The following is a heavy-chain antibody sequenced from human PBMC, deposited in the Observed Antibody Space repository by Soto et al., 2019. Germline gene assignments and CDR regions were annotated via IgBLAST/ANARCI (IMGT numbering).Heavy chain of an antibody. CDR2: INLSGIT. D-gene: IGHD5-18*01. J-gene: IGHJ6*02. CDR3: ARGKPSGYRFGPRNFFYYGMDV. CDR1: SGSLTDHY. V-gene: IGHV4-34*01. Sequence: SETLSLTCGVFSGSLTDHYWTWIRQTPGEGLEWIGEINLSGITDYNPSLKSRVTLSLDTSKNQFSLKVTALTAADTAVYYCARGKPSGYRFGPRNFFYYGMDVWGPGTTVTVSS.